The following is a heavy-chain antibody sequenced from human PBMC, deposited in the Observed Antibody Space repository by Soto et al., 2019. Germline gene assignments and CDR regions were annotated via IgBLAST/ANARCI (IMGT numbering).Heavy chain of an antibody. J-gene: IGHJ6*02. CDR1: GGTFSSYA. CDR2: IIPIFGTA. Sequence: QVQLVQSGAEVKKPGSSVKVSCKASGGTFSSYAISWVRQAPGQGLEWMGGIIPIFGTANYAQKFQGRVTIIADEYTSKSYVELCSLRSEDTAVYYCSRSGGARDYYYGMDVWGQGTTVTVSS. D-gene: IGHD3-10*01. V-gene: IGHV1-69*01. CDR3: SRSGGARDYYYGMDV.